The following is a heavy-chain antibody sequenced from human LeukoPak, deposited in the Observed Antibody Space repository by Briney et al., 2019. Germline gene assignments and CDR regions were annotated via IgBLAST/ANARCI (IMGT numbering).Heavy chain of an antibody. D-gene: IGHD2-15*01. J-gene: IGHJ5*02. CDR1: GGTFSSYA. CDR3: ASVGYCSGGSWPCSNWFDP. Sequence: ASVKVSCKASGGTFSSYAVSWVRQAPGQGLEWMGGTIPIFGTANYAQKFQGRVTITADESTSTAYMELSSLRSEDTAVYYCASVGYCSGGSWPCSNWFDPWGQGTLVTVSS. V-gene: IGHV1-69*13. CDR2: TIPIFGTA.